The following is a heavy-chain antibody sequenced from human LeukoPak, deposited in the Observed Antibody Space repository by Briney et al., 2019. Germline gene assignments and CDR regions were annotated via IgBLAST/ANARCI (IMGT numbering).Heavy chain of an antibody. J-gene: IGHJ6*02. Sequence: PGGSLRLSCVASGLTVSSFYMSWVRQAPGKGLEWVSVIYTGGGTFYADSVKGRFTISRDNSKNTLFLQMDSLRAEDTAVYYCARARGYSGYESKWYFYGMDVWGQGTTVTVSS. CDR2: IYTGGGT. CDR1: GLTVSSFY. D-gene: IGHD5-12*01. CDR3: ARARGYSGYESKWYFYGMDV. V-gene: IGHV3-53*01.